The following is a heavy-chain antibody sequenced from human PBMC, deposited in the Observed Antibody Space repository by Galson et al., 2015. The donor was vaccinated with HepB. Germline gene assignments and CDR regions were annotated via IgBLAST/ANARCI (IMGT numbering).Heavy chain of an antibody. CDR1: GFTFDYYT. CDR2: ISWDGGNT. D-gene: IGHD5-12*01. V-gene: IGHV3-43*01. J-gene: IGHJ4*02. Sequence: SLRLSCAASGFTFDYYTMHWVRQAPGKGLEWVSLISWDGGNTYYADSVKGRLTISRDNSKNSLYLQMISLRTEDTALYYCAKDRGGYDGLDYWGQGTLVTVSS. CDR3: AKDRGGYDGLDY.